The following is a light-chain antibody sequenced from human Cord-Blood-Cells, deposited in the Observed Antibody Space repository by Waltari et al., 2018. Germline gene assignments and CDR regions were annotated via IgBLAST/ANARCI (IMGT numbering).Light chain of an antibody. CDR3: MIWHSSAYV. CDR1: SGINVVTYR. J-gene: IGLJ1*01. CDR2: YKSDSNK. Sequence: QAVLTQPASLSASPGASASLTCPLRSGINVVTYRIYWYQQKPGSPPQYHLRYKSDSNKTQSSGIPSRFCGSKDASDNAGILLISWRQSEDEADYYCMIWHSSAYVFGTGTKVTVL. V-gene: IGLV5-45*01.